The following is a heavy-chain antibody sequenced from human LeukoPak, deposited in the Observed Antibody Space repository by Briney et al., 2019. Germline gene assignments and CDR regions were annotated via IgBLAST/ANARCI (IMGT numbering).Heavy chain of an antibody. Sequence: KPGESLKISCKEFEYGYRRYWHAWVRHLPGKGLEGMGIVFTMESMVRYNPASQGQVTTSADTSINTAYLKWDTLKASDTPIYYCTRFGAEGGSEAFDVWGQGTMVTVSS. CDR2: VFTMESMV. CDR3: TRFGAEGGSEAFDV. J-gene: IGHJ3*01. CDR1: EYGYRRYW. D-gene: IGHD3-16*01. V-gene: IGHV5-51*03.